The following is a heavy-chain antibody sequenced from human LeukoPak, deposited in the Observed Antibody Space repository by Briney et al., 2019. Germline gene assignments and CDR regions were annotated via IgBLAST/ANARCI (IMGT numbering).Heavy chain of an antibody. CDR2: IYYSGSA. CDR1: GXSISSSY. D-gene: IGHD3-3*01. Sequence: NPSETLSLTCTVSGXSISSSYWSWIRQPPGEGLEWIGYIYYSGSANYNPSLKSRVTMSVDTSKNQFSLKLSSVTAADTAVYFCAKNPDGGPFDYWGQGTLVTVSS. J-gene: IGHJ4*02. CDR3: AKNPDGGPFDY. V-gene: IGHV4-59*01.